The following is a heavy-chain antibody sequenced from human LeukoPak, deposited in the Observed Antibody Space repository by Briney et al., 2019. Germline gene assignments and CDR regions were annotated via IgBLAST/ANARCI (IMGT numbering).Heavy chain of an antibody. V-gene: IGHV3-21*01. Sequence: PGGSLRLSCAASGFTFSSYSMNWVRQAPGKGLEWVSSISSSSSYIYYADSVKGRFTISRDNSKNTLYLQMDSLRAEDTAVYYCARSYYYDSSGYYLSWGQGTLVTVSS. CDR1: GFTFSSYS. CDR2: ISSSSSYI. CDR3: ARSYYYDSSGYYLS. J-gene: IGHJ5*02. D-gene: IGHD3-22*01.